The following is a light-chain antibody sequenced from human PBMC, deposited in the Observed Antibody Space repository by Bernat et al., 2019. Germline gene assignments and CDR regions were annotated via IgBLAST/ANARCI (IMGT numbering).Light chain of an antibody. CDR1: QSISSY. V-gene: IGKV1-39*01. J-gene: IGKJ2*01. CDR3: QRSYSTPHT. CDR2: AAS. Sequence: DIQMTQSPSSLSASVGDRVTITCRASQSISSYLNWYQQKPGKVPKLLIYAASSLQSGFPSRFSGSGSGTAFTLTISSLQSEAFATYYCQRSYSTPHTVGQGNKLEIK.